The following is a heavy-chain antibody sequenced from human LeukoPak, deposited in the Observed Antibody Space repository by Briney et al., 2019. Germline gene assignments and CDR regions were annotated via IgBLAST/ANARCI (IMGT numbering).Heavy chain of an antibody. CDR1: GYTYTSYY. CDR2: INPSGGST. CDR3: ARDGYSYGPNY. V-gene: IGHV1-46*03. J-gene: IGHJ4*02. Sequence: ASVKVSCKASGYTYTSYYMHRVRQAPGQGLEWMGIINPSGGSTSYAQKFQGRVTMTRDTSTSTVYMELSSLRSDDTALYYCARDGYSYGPNYWGQGTLVTVSS. D-gene: IGHD5-18*01.